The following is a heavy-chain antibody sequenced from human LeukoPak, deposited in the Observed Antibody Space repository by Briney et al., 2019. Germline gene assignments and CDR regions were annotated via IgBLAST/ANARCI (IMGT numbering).Heavy chain of an antibody. Sequence: SETLSLTCTVSGGSISSYYWSWIRQPAGKGLEWIGRIYTSGSTNYNPSLKSRVTMSVDTSKNQFSLKLSSVTAADTAVYYCARGHFWSGPRGGCAFDIWGQGTMVTVSS. D-gene: IGHD3-3*02. CDR3: ARGHFWSGPRGGCAFDI. CDR1: GGSISSYY. V-gene: IGHV4-4*07. CDR2: IYTSGST. J-gene: IGHJ3*02.